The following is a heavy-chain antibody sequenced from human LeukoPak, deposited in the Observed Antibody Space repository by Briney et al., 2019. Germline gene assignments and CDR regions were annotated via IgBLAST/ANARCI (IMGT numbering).Heavy chain of an antibody. CDR1: GGFLSNYY. CDR2: ISYTGST. Sequence: PSETLSLTCTVSGGFLSNYYWSWIRQPPGKGLEWIGYISYTGSTNYNPSLKSRVTISVDTSKNQFSLKLSSVTAADTAVYYCTRQTQGDYWGQGTLVTVSS. J-gene: IGHJ4*02. CDR3: TRQTQGDY. V-gene: IGHV4-59*08.